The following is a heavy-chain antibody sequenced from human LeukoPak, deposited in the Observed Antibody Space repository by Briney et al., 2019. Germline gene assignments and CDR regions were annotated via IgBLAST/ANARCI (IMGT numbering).Heavy chain of an antibody. V-gene: IGHV3-7*05. CDR2: INKDGSET. Sequence: GGTLRLSCAASGFAFSGNWMIWVRQAPGKGLEWVANINKDGSETYYVDPVKGRFAISRDNAQNSLVLQMNSLRAEDTAVYYCVKSGSYNFDCRGQGGIVSVCS. CDR1: GFAFSGNW. J-gene: IGHJ4*02. D-gene: IGHD4-11*01. CDR3: VKSGSYNFDC.